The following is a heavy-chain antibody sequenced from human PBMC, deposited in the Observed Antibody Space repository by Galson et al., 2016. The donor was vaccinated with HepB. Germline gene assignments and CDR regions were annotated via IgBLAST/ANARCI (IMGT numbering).Heavy chain of an antibody. D-gene: IGHD2-21*02. V-gene: IGHV1-69*13. CDR2: IVPMFGAT. CDR3: AREGCAGDCPKWFDP. CDR1: GGTFSTDG. J-gene: IGHJ5*01. Sequence: SVKVSCKASGGTFSTDGLSWVRQAPGQGLEWMGGIVPMFGATNYAQKFQDRVTITADESTNTAYMELSSLRSEDTAIYYCAREGCAGDCPKWFDPWGQGTLVTVPS.